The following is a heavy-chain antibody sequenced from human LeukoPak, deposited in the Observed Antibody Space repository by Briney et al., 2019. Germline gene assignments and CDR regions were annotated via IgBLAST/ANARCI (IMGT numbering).Heavy chain of an antibody. CDR2: ISWNGGSI. CDR3: ARPTSGRSGWWEGALDV. CDR1: GFSLNDDA. D-gene: IGHD6-13*01. V-gene: IGHV3-9*01. Sequence: GGSLRLSCAASGFSLNDDAMHWVRQAPGQGLEWVAAISWNGGSIRYAHSVRGRFTISRGNGDSSLYLQMTSLRADDTPVYYCARPTSGRSGWWEGALDVWGPGTVVTASS. J-gene: IGHJ3*01.